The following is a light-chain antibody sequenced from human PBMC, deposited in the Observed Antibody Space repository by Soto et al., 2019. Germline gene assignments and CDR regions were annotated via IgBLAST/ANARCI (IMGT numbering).Light chain of an antibody. Sequence: DIQMTQSPSSLSASVGATVTITCRASQSISSYLNWYQQKPGKAPKIMIYAASSLQSGVPSRFSGSGSGTDFTLTISSLQPEDVATYYCQQSYSTLGTLGQGTKVDIK. J-gene: IGKJ1*01. CDR1: QSISSY. CDR3: QQSYSTLGT. CDR2: AAS. V-gene: IGKV1-39*01.